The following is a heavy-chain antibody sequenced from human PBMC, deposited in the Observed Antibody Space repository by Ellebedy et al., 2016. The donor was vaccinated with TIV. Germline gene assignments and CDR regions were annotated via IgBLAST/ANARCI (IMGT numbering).Heavy chain of an antibody. V-gene: IGHV1-46*01. CDR3: ARDRTSTGRMIEVIHDPFDI. Sequence: ASVKVSCXASGYTFASYNIHWVRQAPGQGLVWMGKINPSSSLKRYAQKFQGRVTMTTDTSTSTVYMDLTSLRSDDTAVYYCARDRTSTGRMIEVIHDPFDIWGQGTMVTVSS. CDR1: GYTFASYN. J-gene: IGHJ3*02. CDR2: INPSSSLK. D-gene: IGHD3-22*01.